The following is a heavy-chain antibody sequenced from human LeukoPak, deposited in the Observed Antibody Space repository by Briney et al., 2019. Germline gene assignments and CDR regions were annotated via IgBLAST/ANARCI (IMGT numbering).Heavy chain of an antibody. J-gene: IGHJ5*02. Sequence: PGGSLRLSCAASGFTFSNYAMSWVRQAPGKGLEWVSVISGSGISTYYADSVKGRFTISRDNSKNTLYLQVNSLRAEDTAVYYCAKDFRYCSSTSCYSDPWGQGTLVTVSS. V-gene: IGHV3-23*01. CDR3: AKDFRYCSSTSCYSDP. CDR2: ISGSGIST. CDR1: GFTFSNYA. D-gene: IGHD2-2*01.